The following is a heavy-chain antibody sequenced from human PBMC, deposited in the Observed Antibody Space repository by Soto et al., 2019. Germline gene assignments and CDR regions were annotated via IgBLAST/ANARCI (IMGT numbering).Heavy chain of an antibody. J-gene: IGHJ4*02. CDR3: ARGSRGYSYDLIY. D-gene: IGHD5-18*01. V-gene: IGHV1-3*01. Sequence: ASVKVSCKASGYTFTSYATHWVRQAPGQRLEWMGWINAGNGNTKYSQKFQGRVTITRDTSASTAYMELSSLRSEDTAVYYCARGSRGYSYDLIYWGQGTLVTVSS. CDR1: GYTFTSYA. CDR2: INAGNGNT.